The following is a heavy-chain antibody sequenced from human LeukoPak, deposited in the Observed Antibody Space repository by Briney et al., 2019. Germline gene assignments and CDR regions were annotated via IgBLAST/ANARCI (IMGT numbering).Heavy chain of an antibody. CDR1: GYTFTNYW. J-gene: IGHJ3*02. V-gene: IGHV5-51*01. CDR2: IYPGDSDT. D-gene: IGHD2-15*01. Sequence: GESLKISCKGSGYTFTNYWIGWVRQMPGKGLEFMGIIYPGDSDTRYSPSFQGQVTISVDKSITTAYLQWSSLKASDIAMYYCARGFCSGGSCFDVFDIWGQGTMVTVSS. CDR3: ARGFCSGGSCFDVFDI.